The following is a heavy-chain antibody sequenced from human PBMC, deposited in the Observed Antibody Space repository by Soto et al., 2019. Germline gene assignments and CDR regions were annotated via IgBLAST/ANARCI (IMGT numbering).Heavy chain of an antibody. CDR2: IIPIFGTA. Sequence: SVKVSCKASGGTFSSYAISWVRQAPGQALEWMGGIIPIFGTANYAQKFQGRVTITADESTSTAYMELSSLRSEDTAVYYRARGADFWSGYSLYYYYYGMDVWGQGTTVTVSS. CDR1: GGTFSSYA. J-gene: IGHJ6*02. CDR3: ARGADFWSGYSLYYYYYGMDV. D-gene: IGHD3-3*01. V-gene: IGHV1-69*13.